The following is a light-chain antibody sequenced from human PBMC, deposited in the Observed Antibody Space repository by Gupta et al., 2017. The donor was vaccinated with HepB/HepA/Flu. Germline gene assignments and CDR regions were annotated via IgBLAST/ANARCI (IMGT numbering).Light chain of an antibody. J-gene: IGKJ1*01. V-gene: IGKV3-15*01. CDR2: DAS. CDR1: QSVDNK. CDR3: QQYRHWTPNLT. Sequence: EIVMTQSPGTLSVSPGERVTLSCRASQSVDNKLAWYQQKVGQAPRLLIYDASTRATGVPARFSVSGSGTELTLTITILQSEDLAVYYCQQYRHWTPNLTFGQGTKVEIK.